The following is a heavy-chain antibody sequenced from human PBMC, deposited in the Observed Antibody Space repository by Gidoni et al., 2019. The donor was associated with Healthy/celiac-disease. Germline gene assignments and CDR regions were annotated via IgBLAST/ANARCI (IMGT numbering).Heavy chain of an antibody. D-gene: IGHD3-22*01. Sequence: EVQLVESGGGVVQPGGSLRLSCAAYGCTVSSNYMSWVRQAPGKGLELVSVIYSGGSTYYADSVKGRFPISSANSKHTLYLQLHSLRAEATAVYYCAREHPGGYYDWGQGTLVTVSS. CDR1: GCTVSSNY. CDR3: AREHPGGYYD. J-gene: IGHJ4*02. V-gene: IGHV3-66*01. CDR2: IYSGGST.